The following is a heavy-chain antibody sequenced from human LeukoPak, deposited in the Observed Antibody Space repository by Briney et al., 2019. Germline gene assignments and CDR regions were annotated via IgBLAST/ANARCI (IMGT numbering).Heavy chain of an antibody. J-gene: IGHJ4*02. Sequence: PGGSLRLSCAASGFTFSSYGMHWVRQAPGKGLEWVAFIRYDGSNKYYADSVKGRFTISRDNAKNSLYLQMNSLRAEDTAVYYCARGSASLMYYSWSYCDYWGQGTLVTVSS. CDR3: ARGSASLMYYSWSYCDY. CDR1: GFTFSSYG. CDR2: IRYDGSNK. D-gene: IGHD1-26*01. V-gene: IGHV3-30*02.